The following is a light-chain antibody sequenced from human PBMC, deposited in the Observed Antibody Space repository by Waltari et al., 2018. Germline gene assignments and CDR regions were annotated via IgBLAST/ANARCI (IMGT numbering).Light chain of an antibody. J-gene: IGLJ3*02. CDR1: SGYSSNV. Sequence: LVLTQSPSASASLGASVKLTCTLSSGYSSNVIAWLQQQPGKGPRYLMKVNSEGSHRKGDDIPDRLSASNSGTEYYLTISSLQSEDEADYYWQTGGHGTWVFGGGTKLTVL. CDR2: VNSEGSH. CDR3: QTGGHGTWV. V-gene: IGLV4-69*01.